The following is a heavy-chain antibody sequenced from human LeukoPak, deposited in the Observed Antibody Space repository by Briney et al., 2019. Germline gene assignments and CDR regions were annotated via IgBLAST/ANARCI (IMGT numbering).Heavy chain of an antibody. CDR3: ARQYYSDSSGSPDAFDI. CDR1: GGSISSGSYY. CDR2: VYTTGST. D-gene: IGHD3-22*01. J-gene: IGHJ3*02. Sequence: SQTLSLTCTVSGGSISSGSYYYTWIRQPAGKGLEWIGRVYTTGSTNYNPSLKSRVTISVDTSKNQFSLNLKSVTAADTAVYYCARQYYSDSSGSPDAFDIWGQGTMVTVSS. V-gene: IGHV4-61*02.